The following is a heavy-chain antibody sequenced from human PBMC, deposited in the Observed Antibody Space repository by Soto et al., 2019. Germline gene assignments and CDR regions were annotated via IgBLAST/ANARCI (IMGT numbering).Heavy chain of an antibody. CDR1: GYTFTSYW. CDR2: IYPGDFDT. CDR3: AGHSGNQHIDS. Sequence: GESLKISCKGSGYTFTSYWIGWVRQMPGKGLEWMGIIYPGDFDTRYSPSFQGQVTISADKSISTAYLQWGSLKASDTAVYYCAGHSGNQHIDSWGQGTLVTVSS. J-gene: IGHJ4*02. V-gene: IGHV5-51*01.